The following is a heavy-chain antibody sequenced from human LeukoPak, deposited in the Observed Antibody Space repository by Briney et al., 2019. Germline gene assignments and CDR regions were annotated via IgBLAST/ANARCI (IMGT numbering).Heavy chain of an antibody. J-gene: IGHJ6*03. Sequence: SVKVSCKASGGTFSSYTISWVRQAPGQGLEWMGRIIPILGIANYAQKFQGIVTITADKSTSTAYMELSSLRSEDTAVYYCAIRPLDRSSTSCYTEAYYYMDVWGKGTTVTVSS. CDR3: AIRPLDRSSTSCYTEAYYYMDV. CDR2: IIPILGIA. CDR1: GGTFSSYT. D-gene: IGHD2-2*02. V-gene: IGHV1-69*02.